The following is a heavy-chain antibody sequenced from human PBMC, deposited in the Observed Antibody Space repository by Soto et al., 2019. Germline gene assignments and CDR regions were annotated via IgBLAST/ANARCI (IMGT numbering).Heavy chain of an antibody. Sequence: QVHLVQSGAEVKQPGASVKVSCKASGYTFSVYHMHWVRQAPGQGLEWMGWVHPNSGGTNYAQSFEGRVTMTRDTSINTAYMELSRLTSDDTAVYYWAKELQRGMDVWGQGTTVTVSS. D-gene: IGHD4-4*01. CDR1: GYTFSVYH. V-gene: IGHV1-2*02. CDR3: AKELQRGMDV. J-gene: IGHJ6*02. CDR2: VHPNSGGT.